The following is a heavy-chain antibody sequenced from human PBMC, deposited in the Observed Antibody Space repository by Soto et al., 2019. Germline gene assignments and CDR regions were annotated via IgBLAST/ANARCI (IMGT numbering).Heavy chain of an antibody. J-gene: IGHJ3*02. CDR1: GGFVSSGSYY. V-gene: IGHV4-34*01. D-gene: IGHD1-1*01. CDR2: MSHSGGT. Sequence: QVQLQQWGAGLLKPSETLSLTCAVYGGFVSSGSYYWSWIRQPPGKGLEWIGEMSHSGGTHFHPSLKSRVTLSVDTSKNQFALKMSSVTAADTALYYCAGVERGTATTVVDAFDIWGPGTMVTVSS. CDR3: AGVERGTATTVVDAFDI.